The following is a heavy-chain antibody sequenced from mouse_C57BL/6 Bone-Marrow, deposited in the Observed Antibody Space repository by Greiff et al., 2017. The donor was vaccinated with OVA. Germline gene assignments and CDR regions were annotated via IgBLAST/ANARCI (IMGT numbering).Heavy chain of an antibody. CDR2: IYPRSGNT. CDR1: GYTFTSYG. CDR3: ARGPHYYGSSSWFAY. Sequence: QVQLQQSGAELARPGASVKLSCKASGYTFTSYGISWVKQRTGPGLEWIGEIYPRSGNTYYNEKFKGKATLTADKSSSTAYMELRSLTSEDSAVYFCARGPHYYGSSSWFAYWGQGTLVTVSA. J-gene: IGHJ3*01. V-gene: IGHV1-81*01. D-gene: IGHD1-1*01.